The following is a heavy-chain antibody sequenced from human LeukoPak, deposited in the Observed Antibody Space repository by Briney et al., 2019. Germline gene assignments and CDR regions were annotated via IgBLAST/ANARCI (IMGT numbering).Heavy chain of an antibody. Sequence: GGSLRLSCAASGFTFSSYSMNWVRQAPGKGLEWVSSISSSSSYIYYADSVKGRFAISRDNAKNSLYLQMNSLRAEDTAVYYCAKRGNYYDSSGYVDYWGQGTLVTVSS. V-gene: IGHV3-21*01. CDR3: AKRGNYYDSSGYVDY. CDR2: ISSSSSYI. CDR1: GFTFSSYS. J-gene: IGHJ4*02. D-gene: IGHD3-22*01.